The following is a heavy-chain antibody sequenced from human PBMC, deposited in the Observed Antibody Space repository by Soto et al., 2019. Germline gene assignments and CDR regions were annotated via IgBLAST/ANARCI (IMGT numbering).Heavy chain of an antibody. CDR2: TNSNLGTG. CDR3: ARRDSHGFFRYFDN. Sequence: QVQLVQSGAEVKRPGSSVKVSCKASGGTFSSYPISWVRQAPGQGLEWMGGTNSNLGTGNYAQKFRGRLTITTDISTTTAYMELSSLTSEDTAVYYCARRDSHGFFRYFDNWGQGTLVTVSS. J-gene: IGHJ4*02. V-gene: IGHV1-69*06. CDR1: GGTFSSYP. D-gene: IGHD3-10*01.